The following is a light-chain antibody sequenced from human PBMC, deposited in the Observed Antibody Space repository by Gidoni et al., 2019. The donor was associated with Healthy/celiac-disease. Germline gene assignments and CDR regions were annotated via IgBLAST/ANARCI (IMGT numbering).Light chain of an antibody. Sequence: QSALTQPPSASGSPGQSVTISCTGTSSDVCGYNYVSWHQQHPGKAPKLMIYEVSKRPSGVPDRFSGSKSGNTASLTVSGLQAEDEADYYCSSYAGSNNYVFGTGTKVTVL. CDR1: SSDVCGYNY. J-gene: IGLJ1*01. CDR3: SSYAGSNNYV. CDR2: EVS. V-gene: IGLV2-8*01.